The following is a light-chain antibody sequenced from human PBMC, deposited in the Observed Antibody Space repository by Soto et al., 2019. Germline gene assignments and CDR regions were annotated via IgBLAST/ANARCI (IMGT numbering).Light chain of an antibody. J-gene: IGKJ5*01. CDR1: QSVRSN. CDR2: AAS. CDR3: QQYNEWPPFT. V-gene: IGKV3-15*01. Sequence: EIVMKHSPATLSVSTGERATLSCRASQSVRSNLAWYQQKPGQAPRLVIYAASTRATGIPDRFSGSVSGTEFTLTISSLQYEDFAVYYCQQYNEWPPFTFGQGTRLEIK.